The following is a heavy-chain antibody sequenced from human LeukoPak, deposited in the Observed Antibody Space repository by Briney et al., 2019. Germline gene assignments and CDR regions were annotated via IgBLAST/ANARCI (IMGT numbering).Heavy chain of an antibody. CDR1: GFTFSSYA. D-gene: IGHD6-13*01. CDR2: ISGSGGST. Sequence: GGSLRLSCAASGFTFSSYAMSWVRQAPGKGLEWVSAISGSGGSTYYADSVKGRFTISRDNSKNTLYLQMNSLRAEDTAVYYCAKDLYSSSWYLSPHYFDFWPGGTLVTVSS. CDR3: AKDLYSSSWYLSPHYFDF. V-gene: IGHV3-23*01. J-gene: IGHJ4*02.